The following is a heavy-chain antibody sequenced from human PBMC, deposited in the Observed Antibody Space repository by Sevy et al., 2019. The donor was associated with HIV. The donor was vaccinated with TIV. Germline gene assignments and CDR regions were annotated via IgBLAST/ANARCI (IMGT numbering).Heavy chain of an antibody. CDR2: ISYDGSDK. V-gene: IGHV3-30-3*01. CDR3: ARPRANYVDHYFFYAMDV. J-gene: IGHJ6*02. D-gene: IGHD4-17*01. Sequence: GGSLRLSCVASGFAFSNFYAMHWVRQAPGKGLEWVALISYDGSDKYYGNSVKGRFTISRYNFKNTLFLQMNSLTTEDTAVYYCARPRANYVDHYFFYAMDVWGQGTTVTVSS. CDR1: GFAFSNFYA.